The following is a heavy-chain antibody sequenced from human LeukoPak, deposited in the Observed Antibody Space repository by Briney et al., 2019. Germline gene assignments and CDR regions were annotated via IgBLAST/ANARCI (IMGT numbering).Heavy chain of an antibody. Sequence: PGGSLRLSCAASGFTFSTYSMNWVRQAPGKGLEWVSSTVSRGTTQYADSVKGRFTVPRDTSKNTLYLQMNSLRAEDTAVYYCAKGSYYDFWSGYHPAGFDPWGQGTLVTVSS. V-gene: IGHV3-23*01. D-gene: IGHD3-3*01. CDR2: TVSRGTT. CDR1: GFTFSTYS. CDR3: AKGSYYDFWSGYHPAGFDP. J-gene: IGHJ5*02.